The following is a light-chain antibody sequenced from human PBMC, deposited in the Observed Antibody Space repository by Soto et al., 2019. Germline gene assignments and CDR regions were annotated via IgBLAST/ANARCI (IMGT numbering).Light chain of an antibody. CDR2: AAS. J-gene: IGKJ2*01. CDR3: QQSYSTSGYT. V-gene: IGKV1-39*01. Sequence: DLQMTQSPSSLSASVGDRVTITCRASQSISSYLNWYQQKPGKAPKLLIYAASSLQSGVPSRFSGSGSGTDFTLTISSLQPEDFATYYCQQSYSTSGYTFGQGTTLEIK. CDR1: QSISSY.